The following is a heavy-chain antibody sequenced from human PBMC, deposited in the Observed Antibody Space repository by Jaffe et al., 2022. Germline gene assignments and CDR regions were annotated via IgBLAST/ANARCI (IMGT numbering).Heavy chain of an antibody. V-gene: IGHV4-38-2*01. CDR1: GYSISSGYY. J-gene: IGHJ4*02. Sequence: QVQLQESGPGLVKPSETLSLTCAVSGYSISSGYYWGWIRQPPGKGLEWIGSIYHSGSTYYNPSLKSRVTISVDTSKNQFSLKLSSVTAADTAVYYCARLAPPHKLWFGELRFDYWGQGTLVTVSS. D-gene: IGHD3-10*01. CDR2: IYHSGST. CDR3: ARLAPPHKLWFGELRFDY.